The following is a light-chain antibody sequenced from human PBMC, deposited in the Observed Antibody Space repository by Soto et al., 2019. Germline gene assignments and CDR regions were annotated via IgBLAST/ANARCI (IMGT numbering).Light chain of an antibody. CDR1: QSIMSW. CDR2: KAS. V-gene: IGKV1-5*03. J-gene: IGKJ1*01. Sequence: DIQMTQSPSTLSASVGDRVTSTCRASQSIMSWLAWYQQKPGKAPKLLIYKASSLESGVPSRFSGSGSGTEFTLTISSLQPDDFATYYCQQYNSYSRTFGQGTKVDIK. CDR3: QQYNSYSRT.